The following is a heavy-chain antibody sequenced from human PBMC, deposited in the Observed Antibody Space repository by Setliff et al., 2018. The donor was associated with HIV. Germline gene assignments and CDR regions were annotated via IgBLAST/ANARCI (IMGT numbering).Heavy chain of an antibody. CDR2: IVDSGST. CDR3: ARFVFGSGYYFDY. J-gene: IGHJ4*02. Sequence: SETLSLTCTLYGGSLTNYYWTWIRQSPGKGLEWIGEIVDSGSTTYNPSLKSRVTISVDTSKNQFSLKLSSVTAADTAVYYCARFVFGSGYYFDYWGQGTLVTVSS. D-gene: IGHD3-22*01. V-gene: IGHV4-59*08. CDR1: GGSLTNYY.